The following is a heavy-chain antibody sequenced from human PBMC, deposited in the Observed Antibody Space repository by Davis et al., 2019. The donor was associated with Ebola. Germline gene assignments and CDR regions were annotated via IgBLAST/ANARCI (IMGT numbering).Heavy chain of an antibody. Sequence: GSLRLSCAASGFTFTTCAMHWVRQPPSKGLEWIGEINHSGSTNYNPSLKSRVTISVDTSKNQFSLKLSSLTAADTAVYYCARGKVISPEGAKTVDYWGQGTLVSVS. J-gene: IGHJ4*02. V-gene: IGHV4-34*01. D-gene: IGHD1-14*01. CDR2: INHSGST. CDR1: GFTFTTCA. CDR3: ARGKVISPEGAKTVDY.